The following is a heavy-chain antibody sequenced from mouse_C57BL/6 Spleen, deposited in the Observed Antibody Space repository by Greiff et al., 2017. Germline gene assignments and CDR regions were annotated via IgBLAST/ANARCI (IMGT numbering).Heavy chain of an antibody. V-gene: IGHV1-4*01. CDR2: INPSSGYT. CDR1: GYTFTSYT. Sequence: QVQLKESGAELARPGASVKMSCKASGYTFTSYTMHWVKQRPGQGLEWIGYINPSSGYTKYNQKFKDKATLTADKSSSTAYMQLSSLTSEDSAVYYCASGGYYDYDGWYVDVWGTGTTVTVSS. CDR3: ASGGYYDYDGWYVDV. J-gene: IGHJ1*03. D-gene: IGHD2-4*01.